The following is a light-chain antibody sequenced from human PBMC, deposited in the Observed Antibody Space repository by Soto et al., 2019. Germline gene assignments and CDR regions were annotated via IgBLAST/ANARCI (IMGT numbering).Light chain of an antibody. J-gene: IGKJ4*01. CDR3: QQYDDWLRLT. CDR2: GAS. CDR1: QSVSNY. V-gene: IGKV3D-15*01. Sequence: EIVLTQSPATLSLSPGERATLSCRASQSVSNYLAWYQHKPGQAPRLLIFGASSRATGIPARFSGSGSGTEFNLTISSLQSEDFAVYFCQQYDDWLRLTFGGGTKVDI.